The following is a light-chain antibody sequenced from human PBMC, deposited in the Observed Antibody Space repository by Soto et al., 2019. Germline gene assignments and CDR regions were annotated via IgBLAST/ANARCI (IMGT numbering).Light chain of an antibody. CDR2: GAS. CDR1: RDVSRSF. V-gene: IGKV3-20*01. J-gene: IGKJ5*01. Sequence: EIVLTQSPGTLSLSPGERATLSCRASRDVSRSFLAWYQQKLGQAPRLLIYGASSRATGIPDRFSGSGSGTDFTLTISRLEPEDFAVYYRQQYGSATITFGQGTRLEIK. CDR3: QQYGSATIT.